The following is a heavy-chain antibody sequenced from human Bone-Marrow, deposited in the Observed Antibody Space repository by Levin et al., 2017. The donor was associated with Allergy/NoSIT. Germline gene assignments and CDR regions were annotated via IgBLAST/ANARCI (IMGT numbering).Heavy chain of an antibody. D-gene: IGHD1-1*01. CDR2: IYTTGST. J-gene: IGHJ4*02. CDR1: GFTVSNTY. V-gene: IGHV3-53*01. CDR3: LTTSGY. Sequence: GGSLRLSCAASGFTVSNTYMNWVRQALGKGLEWVSLIYTTGSTDYADSVKCRFSISRDNFANTLHLQMNSLRVDDTAVYYCLTTSGYWGPGTLVTVSS.